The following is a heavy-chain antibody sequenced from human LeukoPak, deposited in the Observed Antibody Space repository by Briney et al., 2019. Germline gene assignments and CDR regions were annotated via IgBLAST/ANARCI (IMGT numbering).Heavy chain of an antibody. V-gene: IGHV4-4*07. Sequence: SETLSLTCTVSGVSISSYYWSWIRQPAGKGLEWIGRINTSGSTNYNPSLKSRVTISVDTSKNQFSLKLSSVTAADTAVYYCARQPTRIAAAGTEYWGQGTLVTVSS. CDR2: INTSGST. D-gene: IGHD6-13*01. J-gene: IGHJ4*02. CDR3: ARQPTRIAAAGTEY. CDR1: GVSISSYY.